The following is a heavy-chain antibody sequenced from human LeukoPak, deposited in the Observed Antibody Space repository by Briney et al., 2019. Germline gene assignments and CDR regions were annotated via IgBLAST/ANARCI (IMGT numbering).Heavy chain of an antibody. J-gene: IGHJ3*02. D-gene: IGHD3-9*01. CDR3: AREARYQGGYYDILTGPRNPAATVPTNDAFDI. V-gene: IGHV3-33*01. CDR2: IWYDGSNK. Sequence: PGRSLRLSCAASGFTFSSYGMHWVRQAPGKGLEWVAVIWYDGSNKYYADSVKGRFTISRDNSKNTLYLQMNSLRAEDTAVYYCAREARYQGGYYDILTGPRNPAATVPTNDAFDIWGQGTMVTVSS. CDR1: GFTFSSYG.